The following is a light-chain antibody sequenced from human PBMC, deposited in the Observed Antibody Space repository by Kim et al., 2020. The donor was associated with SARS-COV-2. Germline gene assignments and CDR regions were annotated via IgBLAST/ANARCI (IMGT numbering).Light chain of an antibody. CDR1: HAMSDR. CDR2: KAS. Sequence: ASVGDRVTNTCRASHAMSDRLAWYQQKLGKAPKLLIYKASTLESGVPSRFSGSGSGTEFTLTINSLQPDDFATYYCQHYNSYSLTFGGGTKVDIK. CDR3: QHYNSYSLT. V-gene: IGKV1-5*03. J-gene: IGKJ4*01.